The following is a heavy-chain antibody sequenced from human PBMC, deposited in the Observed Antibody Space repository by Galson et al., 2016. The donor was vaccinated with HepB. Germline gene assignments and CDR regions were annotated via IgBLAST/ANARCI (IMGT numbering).Heavy chain of an antibody. Sequence: ATLSLTCPVSGGSISSCNGSWGWVRPPPVEELEWIGSIYCSGTTFYKSSLKSRVTISVDTSKNHLSLRMTSVTAADTAVYYRARRTYRSGNDYWGQGALVTVSS. CDR2: IYCSGTT. V-gene: IGHV4-39*02. D-gene: IGHD3-10*01. CDR1: GGSISSCNGS. CDR3: ARRTYRSGNDY. J-gene: IGHJ4*02.